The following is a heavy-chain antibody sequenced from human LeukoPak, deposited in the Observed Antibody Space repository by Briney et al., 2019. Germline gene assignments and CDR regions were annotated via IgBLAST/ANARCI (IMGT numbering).Heavy chain of an antibody. D-gene: IGHD6-25*01. CDR1: EFTFSAYW. J-gene: IGHJ4*02. V-gene: IGHV3-74*01. CDR3: ARENLAAAADY. Sequence: GGSLRLSCAASEFTFSAYWMHWVRQAPGKGLVWVSRIRGDGSMTNYADSVKGRFTISRDKAKNTLYLQMNSLRLEDTAVYYCARENLAAAADYWGQGTVVTVSS. CDR2: IRGDGSMT.